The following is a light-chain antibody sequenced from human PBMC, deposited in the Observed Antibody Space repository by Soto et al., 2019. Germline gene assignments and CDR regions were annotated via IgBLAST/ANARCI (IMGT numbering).Light chain of an antibody. J-gene: IGKJ5*01. CDR2: AAS. V-gene: IGKV1-8*01. Sequence: AIQLTQSPSSLSGSVGDRVTITCRASQGISSYLAWYQQKPGKAPKLLIYAASTLQSGVPSRFSGSGSGTEFTLTISSLQSEDFAVYYRQQYNNWPITFGQGTRLEI. CDR3: QQYNNWPIT. CDR1: QGISSY.